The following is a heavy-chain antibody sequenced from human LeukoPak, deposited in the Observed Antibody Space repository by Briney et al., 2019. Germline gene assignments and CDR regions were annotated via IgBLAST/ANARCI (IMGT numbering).Heavy chain of an antibody. D-gene: IGHD3-3*01. J-gene: IGHJ6*02. Sequence: PGGSLRLSCAASGFTVSSYWMHWVRQAPGKGLVWVSRINSDGSSTSYADSVKGRFTISRDNAKNTLYLQMNSLRAEDTAVYYCARDRTYYDFWSGYYNYYGMDVWGQGTTVTVSS. CDR2: INSDGSST. CDR1: GFTVSSYW. V-gene: IGHV3-74*01. CDR3: ARDRTYYDFWSGYYNYYGMDV.